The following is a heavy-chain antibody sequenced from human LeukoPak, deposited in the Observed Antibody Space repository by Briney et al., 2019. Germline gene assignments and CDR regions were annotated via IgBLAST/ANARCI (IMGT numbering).Heavy chain of an antibody. CDR3: ARVGGSYFGY. J-gene: IGHJ4*02. CDR1: GYTLTRYY. Sequence: ASVKVSCKASGYTLTRYYMHWVRQAPGQGLEWMGIINPSGGSTSYAQKFQGRVTMTRDTSTSTVYMELSSLRSEDTAVYYCARVGGSYFGYWGQGTLVTVSS. V-gene: IGHV1-46*03. CDR2: INPSGGST. D-gene: IGHD1-26*01.